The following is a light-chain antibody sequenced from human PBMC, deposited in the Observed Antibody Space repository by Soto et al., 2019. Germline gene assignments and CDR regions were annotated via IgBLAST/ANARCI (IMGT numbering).Light chain of an antibody. Sequence: DIQMTQSPSSLSASVGDRVTITCQASQDISNYLNWYQQKPGKAPKLLIYDASNLETGVPSRFSGSGSGTDFTFTISXLQPEDIATYCCQQYDNLPLTFGGGTKVDI. CDR2: DAS. CDR3: QQYDNLPLT. CDR1: QDISNY. J-gene: IGKJ4*01. V-gene: IGKV1-33*01.